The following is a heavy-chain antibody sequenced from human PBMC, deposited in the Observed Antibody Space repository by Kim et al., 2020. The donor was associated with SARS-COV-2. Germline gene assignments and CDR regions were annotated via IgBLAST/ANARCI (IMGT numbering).Heavy chain of an antibody. CDR2: ISPGGTDM. CDR1: GFTFSSFH. D-gene: IGHD1-1*01. V-gene: IGHV3-23*01. J-gene: IGHJ4*01. CDR3: GKQFYNSAHGNYFDF. Sequence: GGSLRLSCAASGFTFSSFHMAWVRLTPGQGLEWVTTISPGGTDMSYGDSGEGRSTTSRDNSKDILYLQMNSLRADETALYYCGKQFYNSAHGNYFDFWG.